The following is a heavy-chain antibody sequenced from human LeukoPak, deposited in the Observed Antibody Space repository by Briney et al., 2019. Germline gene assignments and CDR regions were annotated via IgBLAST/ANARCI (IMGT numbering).Heavy chain of an antibody. CDR2: IWYDGSNK. D-gene: IGHD5-18*01. CDR1: GFTFSSYG. CDR3: ARGEDVDTAMVYYYGMDV. V-gene: IGHV3-33*01. J-gene: IGHJ6*02. Sequence: GGSLRLSCAASGFTFSSYGMHWVRQAPGKGLEWVAVIWYDGSNKYYADSVKGRFTISRDNSKNTLYLQMNSLRAEDTAVYYCARGEDVDTAMVYYYGMDVWGQGTTVTVSS.